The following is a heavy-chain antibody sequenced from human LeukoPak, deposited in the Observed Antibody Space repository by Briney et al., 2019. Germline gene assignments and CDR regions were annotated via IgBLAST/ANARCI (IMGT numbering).Heavy chain of an antibody. V-gene: IGHV3-74*01. D-gene: IGHD3-3*01. CDR2: LSSDGTTT. Sequence: PGGSLRLSCAASGFTLSTYWMHWVRQAPGKGLVWVARLSSDGTTTTYAESVKGRFIISRDNVRNTLYLQMHSLRVEDTAVYYCARVRYGDYTGWGQGTLVTVFS. J-gene: IGHJ4*02. CDR3: ARVRYGDYTG. CDR1: GFTLSTYW.